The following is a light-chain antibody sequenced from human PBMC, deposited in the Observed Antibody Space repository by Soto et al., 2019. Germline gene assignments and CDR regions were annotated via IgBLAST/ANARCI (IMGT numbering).Light chain of an antibody. CDR2: GAS. J-gene: IGKJ5*01. CDR3: KQSYRTPN. Sequence: IQMTHSESSLSESVGKMAIMTIRASQSISGSLNWSQQKPGKAPKLLIYGASTLQSGVPSSFSGSGSGTDYTLTISSLQPEYFPTYYCKQSYRTPNVGQGTRLEIK. V-gene: IGKV1-39*01. CDR1: QSISGS.